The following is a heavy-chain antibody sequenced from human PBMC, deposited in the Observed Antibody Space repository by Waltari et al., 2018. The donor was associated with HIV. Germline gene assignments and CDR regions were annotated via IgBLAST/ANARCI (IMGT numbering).Heavy chain of an antibody. CDR2: IKQDGSEK. CDR3: ARDRCSSTSCFFDY. CDR1: GFTXSNXX. D-gene: IGHD2-2*01. Sequence: SLRLSCAASGFTXSNXXMGWVRQAPGKGLEWVANIKQDGSEKYFVDSVKGRFTISRDNAKNSLYLQMNSLRAEDTAVYYCARDRCSSTSCFFDYWGQGTLVTVSS. J-gene: IGHJ4*02. V-gene: IGHV3-7*01.